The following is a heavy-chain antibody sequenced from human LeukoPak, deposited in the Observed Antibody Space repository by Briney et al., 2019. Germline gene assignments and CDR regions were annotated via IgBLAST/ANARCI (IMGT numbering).Heavy chain of an antibody. D-gene: IGHD3-10*01. CDR1: GFTFSRFW. J-gene: IGHJ5*01. CDR2: IKGDGSEK. V-gene: IGHV3-7*01. Sequence: GGSLRLSCAASGFTFSRFWMNWVRQATGQGLEWVANIKGDGSEKYYVDSVKGRFSISRDNAKNSLYLQMDRLRAEDTAVYYCAKEGAYPIITYDSWGQGALVTVSS. CDR3: AKEGAYPIITYDS.